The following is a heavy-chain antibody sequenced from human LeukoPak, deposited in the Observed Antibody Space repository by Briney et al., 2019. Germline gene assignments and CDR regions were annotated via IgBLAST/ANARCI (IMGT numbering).Heavy chain of an antibody. CDR2: INPSGGST. CDR1: GYTFTTYY. J-gene: IGHJ4*02. CDR3: ARNLYSSGYYVQGPWDY. D-gene: IGHD3-22*01. V-gene: IGHV1-46*01. Sequence: ASVKVSYKASGYTFTTYYMHWVRQAPGQGLEWMGMINPSGGSTSYAQKFQGRVTMTRDTSTSTVYMELSSLRSEDTAVYYCARNLYSSGYYVQGPWDYWGQGTLVTVSS.